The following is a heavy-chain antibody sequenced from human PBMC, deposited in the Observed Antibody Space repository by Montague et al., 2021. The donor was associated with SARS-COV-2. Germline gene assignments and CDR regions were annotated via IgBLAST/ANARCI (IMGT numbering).Heavy chain of an antibody. CDR2: ISYDGSNK. V-gene: IGHV3-30*18. D-gene: IGHD2-2*01. J-gene: IGHJ6*02. Sequence: SLRLSCAASRFTFSSYGMHWVHQAPGKGLEWVAVISYDGSNKNYADSVKGRFTISRDKSKNTLYLQMNSLRAEDTAVYYCAKDQGDCSSSRCFRGWTYYYYGMDVWGQGTTVTVSS. CDR3: AKDQGDCSSSRCFRGWTYYYYGMDV. CDR1: RFTFSSYG.